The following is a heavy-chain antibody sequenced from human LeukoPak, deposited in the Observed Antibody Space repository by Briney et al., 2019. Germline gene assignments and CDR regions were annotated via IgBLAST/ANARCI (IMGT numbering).Heavy chain of an antibody. CDR3: ARGGLIQRHAFDI. D-gene: IGHD1-1*01. J-gene: IGHJ3*02. CDR2: IKQDGSEQ. Sequence: GGSLRLSCAASGFTFSTYWMSWVRQAPGKGLEWVASIKQDGSEQHYVDSVKGRFTISRDNAKNSLYLQMNSLRGEDTALYYCARGGLIQRHAFDIWGQGTMVTVSS. CDR1: GFTFSTYW. V-gene: IGHV3-7*03.